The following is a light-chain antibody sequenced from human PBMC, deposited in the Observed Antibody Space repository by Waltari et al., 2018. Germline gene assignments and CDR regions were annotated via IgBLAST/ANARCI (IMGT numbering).Light chain of an antibody. V-gene: IGLV3-25*03. CDR3: QSADSSGSVV. J-gene: IGLJ2*01. Sequence: SFELTQPPSLSVSPGQTARITCSGDALSTQYAHWHQQRPGLAPVLGIYTDTERPSGIPERCSGSSAGTTVTLSIRRGQAADEADYCCQSADSSGSVVFGGGTKLTVL. CDR1: ALSTQY. CDR2: TDT.